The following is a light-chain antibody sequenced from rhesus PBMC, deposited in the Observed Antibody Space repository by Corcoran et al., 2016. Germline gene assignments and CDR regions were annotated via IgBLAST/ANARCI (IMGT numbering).Light chain of an antibody. CDR2: KVT. CDR1: QSLLHSNGNTY. V-gene: IGKV2S3*01. J-gene: IGKJ1*01. Sequence: DIVMTQTPLSLPVTPGEPASISCRSSQSLLHSNGNTYLHWYLQKPGQFPRLLIYKVTNRESGVPDRCSGSGSGTDFTLKISRVEPADFVVYYCMQSTKDRTFGQGTKVEIK. CDR3: MQSTKDRT.